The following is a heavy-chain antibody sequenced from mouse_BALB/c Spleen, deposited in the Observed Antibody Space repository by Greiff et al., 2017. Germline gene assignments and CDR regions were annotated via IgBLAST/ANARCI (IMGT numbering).Heavy chain of an antibody. CDR1: GFTFSSFG. CDR3: ARSYGPYYYAMDY. CDR2: ISSGSSTI. J-gene: IGHJ4*01. D-gene: IGHD1-2*01. Sequence: EVQGVESGGGLVQPGGSRKLSCAASGFTFSSFGMHWVRQAPEKGLEWVAYISSGSSTIYYADTVKGRFTISRDNPKNTLFLQMTSLRSEDTAMYYCARSYGPYYYAMDYWGQGTSVTVSS. V-gene: IGHV5-17*02.